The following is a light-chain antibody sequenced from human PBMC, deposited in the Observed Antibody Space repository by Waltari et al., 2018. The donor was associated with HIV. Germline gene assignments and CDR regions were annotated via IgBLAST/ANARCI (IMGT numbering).Light chain of an antibody. CDR2: DGS. V-gene: IGKV1-12*01. CDR3: QQAKSFPHT. J-gene: IGKJ4*01. CDR1: QNIGRT. Sequence: IHMTQSPSSVSASVGGAVSISCRASQNIGRTLAWYQLKPGKAPRLLIYDGSRLDDGVPARFRGSGSRSNFTFAITSLQPEDFAIYVCQQAKSFPHTFAAGTRVE.